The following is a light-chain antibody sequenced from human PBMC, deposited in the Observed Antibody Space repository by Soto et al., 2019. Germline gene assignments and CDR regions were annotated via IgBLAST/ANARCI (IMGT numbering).Light chain of an antibody. CDR3: QQYGTSLTWT. CDR2: GAS. J-gene: IGKJ1*01. CDR1: QSVSSNY. Sequence: EIVLTQSPGTLSLSPGERATLSCRASQSVSSNYLAWYQQKPGQAPRLLIYGASTRATGIPDRFSGSGSGTDFTLTISGLEPEDFAVYYCQQYGTSLTWTFGQGTKVEIK. V-gene: IGKV3-20*01.